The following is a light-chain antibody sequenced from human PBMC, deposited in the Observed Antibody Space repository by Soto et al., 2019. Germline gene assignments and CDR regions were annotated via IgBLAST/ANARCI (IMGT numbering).Light chain of an antibody. CDR2: EVS. CDR3: KSYTSSSNYV. CDR1: SSDVGGYNY. Sequence: QSALTQPASVSGSPGQSITISCTGTSSDVGGYNYVSWYQHHPGKAPKLMIYEVSNRPSGVSNRFSGSKSGNTASLTISGLQAEDEADYYCKSYTSSSNYVFGTGTKVT. V-gene: IGLV2-14*01. J-gene: IGLJ1*01.